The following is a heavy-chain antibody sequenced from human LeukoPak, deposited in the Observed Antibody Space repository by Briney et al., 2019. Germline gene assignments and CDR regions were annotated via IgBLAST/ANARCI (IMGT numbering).Heavy chain of an antibody. CDR1: GYNVIELS. CDR3: AREVRGYSGYDTDFDY. V-gene: IGHV3-33*01. CDR2: IWYDGSNK. D-gene: IGHD5-12*01. Sequence: SCKVSGYNVIELSMHWFRQALGKGLEWVAVIWYDGSNKYYADSVKGRFTISRDNSKNTLYLQMNSLRAEDTAVYYCAREVRGYSGYDTDFDYWGQGTLVTVSS. J-gene: IGHJ4*02.